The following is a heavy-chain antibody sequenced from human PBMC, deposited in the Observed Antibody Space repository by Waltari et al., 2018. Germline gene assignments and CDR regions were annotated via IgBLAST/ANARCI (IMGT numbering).Heavy chain of an antibody. CDR3: ARQSTGLRPNFDY. Sequence: QVQLQESGPGLVKPSETLSLTCTVSGGSISNYYWSWIRQPPGKGLEWIGYIYYSGSTHYNPALKSRVTISLDTSSNQFSLKLSSVTAADTAVYYCARQSTGLRPNFDYWGQGTLVTVSS. D-gene: IGHD2-2*01. CDR1: GGSISNYY. CDR2: IYYSGST. J-gene: IGHJ4*02. V-gene: IGHV4-59*08.